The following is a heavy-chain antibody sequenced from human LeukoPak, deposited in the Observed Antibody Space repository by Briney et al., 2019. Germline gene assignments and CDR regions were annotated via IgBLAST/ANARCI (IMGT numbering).Heavy chain of an antibody. CDR3: ARRGGSGRALDY. D-gene: IGHD1-26*01. CDR2: IYYTGST. CDR1: GXXISGGTYY. Sequence: GXXISGGTYYXGWIRQPPGTGLEWIGSIYYTGSTYDNPSLKSRVTISVDTSKNQFSLKLSSVTAADTAVYYCARRGGSGRALDYWGQGTLVTVSS. V-gene: IGHV4-39*01. J-gene: IGHJ4*02.